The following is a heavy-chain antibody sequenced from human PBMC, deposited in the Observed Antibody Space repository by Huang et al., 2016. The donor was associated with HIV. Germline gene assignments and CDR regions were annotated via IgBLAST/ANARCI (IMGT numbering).Heavy chain of an antibody. J-gene: IGHJ4*02. Sequence: QVQMVESGGGVVQPGRSLRLSCAASGFTFSSYVMYWVRQAPGKGLESGACIAYDGSNKYYADSVQGRFTISRDNSKNTLYLQMNGLRTEDTAVYYCAREDDYGGNWGQGTLVTVSS. CDR2: IAYDGSNK. V-gene: IGHV3-30-3*01. CDR1: GFTFSSYV. D-gene: IGHD4-17*01. CDR3: AREDDYGGN.